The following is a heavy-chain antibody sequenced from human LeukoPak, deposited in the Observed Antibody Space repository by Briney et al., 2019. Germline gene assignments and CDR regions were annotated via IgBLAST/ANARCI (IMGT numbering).Heavy chain of an antibody. D-gene: IGHD3-10*01. CDR3: ARDYYGSGSYYKPFDY. CDR2: IIPIFGTA. Sequence: SVKVSCKASGGTFSSYAISWVRQAPGQGLEWMGGIIPIFGTANYAQKFQGRVRITADESTSTAYMELSSLRSEDTAVYYCARDYYGSGSYYKPFDYWGQGTLVTVSS. CDR1: GGTFSSYA. J-gene: IGHJ4*02. V-gene: IGHV1-69*13.